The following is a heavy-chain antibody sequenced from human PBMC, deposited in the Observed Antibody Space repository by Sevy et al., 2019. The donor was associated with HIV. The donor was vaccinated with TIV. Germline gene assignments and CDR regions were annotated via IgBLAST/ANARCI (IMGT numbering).Heavy chain of an antibody. CDR2: ISGSGGST. D-gene: IGHD3-3*01. J-gene: IGHJ4*02. V-gene: IGHV3-23*01. Sequence: GGSLRPSCAASGFIFNSYAMSWVRQAPGKGLEWVSTISGSGGSTYYADSVKGRFTISRDNFKNTLYLQMNSLRAEDTAVYYCAGITIFGEVYWGQGTLVTVSS. CDR1: GFIFNSYA. CDR3: AGITIFGEVY.